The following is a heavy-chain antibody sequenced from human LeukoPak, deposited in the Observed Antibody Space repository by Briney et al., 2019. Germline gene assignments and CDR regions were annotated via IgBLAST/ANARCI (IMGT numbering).Heavy chain of an antibody. CDR1: GGSISSYY. D-gene: IGHD5-18*01. Sequence: SETLSLTCTVSGGSISSYYWSWIRQPPGKGLEWIGYIYYSGSTNYNPSLKSRVTISVDTSKNQFSLKLSSVTAADTAVYYCARTRYSYGYGYYFDYWGQGTLVTVSS. CDR2: IYYSGST. V-gene: IGHV4-59*01. J-gene: IGHJ4*02. CDR3: ARTRYSYGYGYYFDY.